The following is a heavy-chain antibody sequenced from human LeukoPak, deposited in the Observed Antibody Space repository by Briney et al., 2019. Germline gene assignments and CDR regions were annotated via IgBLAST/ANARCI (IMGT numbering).Heavy chain of an antibody. D-gene: IGHD2-2*02. V-gene: IGHV3-23*01. CDR1: GFTFSSYA. CDR3: ARGHRVGTAIPDAFDI. Sequence: GGSLRLSCAASGFTFSSYAMSWVRQAPGKGLEWVSAISGSGGSTYYADSVKGRFTISRDNSKNTLYLQMNSLRAEDTAVYYCARGHRVGTAIPDAFDIWGQGTMVTVSS. CDR2: ISGSGGST. J-gene: IGHJ3*02.